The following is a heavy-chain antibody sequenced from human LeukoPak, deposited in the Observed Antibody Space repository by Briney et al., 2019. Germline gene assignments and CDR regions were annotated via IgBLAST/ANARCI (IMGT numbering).Heavy chain of an antibody. J-gene: IGHJ4*02. CDR1: GGSFTGHY. Sequence: PSETLSLTCDVSGGSFTGHYWTWIRQPPGQGLEWLGEVNHYDSITYNPSLKGRATISADTSSNQLSLKLTSVTAADTAVYYCARGGDYVWKYWGQGTLVTVSS. CDR2: VNHYDSI. CDR3: ARGGDYVWKY. V-gene: IGHV4-34*01. D-gene: IGHD4-17*01.